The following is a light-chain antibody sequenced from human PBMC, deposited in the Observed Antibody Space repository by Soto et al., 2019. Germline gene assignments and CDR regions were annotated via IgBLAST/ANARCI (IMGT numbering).Light chain of an antibody. CDR2: WAS. CDR1: QTLLSTSNNRNY. Sequence: IVMTQSPDSLAVSLGERATINCKSSQTLLSTSNNRNYLAWYQQRPRQPPKLIIYWASSREPEVPDRFSGRGSGTDFTLNISTLQAEDVAVYYCQQYYGAPVIFGGGTRVEVK. V-gene: IGKV4-1*01. J-gene: IGKJ4*01. CDR3: QQYYGAPVI.